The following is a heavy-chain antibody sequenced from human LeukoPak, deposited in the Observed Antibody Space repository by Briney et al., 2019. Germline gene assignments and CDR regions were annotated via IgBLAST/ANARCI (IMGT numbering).Heavy chain of an antibody. V-gene: IGHV4-34*01. CDR3: ARGSYDFWSGHQNPPLY. Sequence: ASETLSLTCAVYGGSFSDYNWNWIRQAPGKGLEWIGEINHSGSTNYNPSLKSRVTISVDTSKNQFSLKLSSVTAADTAVYYCARGSYDFWSGHQNPPLYWGQGTLVTVSS. J-gene: IGHJ4*02. CDR2: INHSGST. CDR1: GGSFSDYN. D-gene: IGHD3-3*01.